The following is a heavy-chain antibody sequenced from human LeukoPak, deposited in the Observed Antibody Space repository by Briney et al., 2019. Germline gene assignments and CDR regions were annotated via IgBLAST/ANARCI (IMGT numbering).Heavy chain of an antibody. J-gene: IGHJ6*02. CDR3: ARDRLFGGMDV. D-gene: IGHD2-21*01. V-gene: IGHV4-59*01. Sequence: SETLSLTCTVSGGFISSYYWSWIRQPPGKGLEWIGYIYYSRSTNYNPSLKSRVTISVDTSKNQFSLKLSSVTAADTAVYYCARDRLFGGMDVWGQGTTVTVSS. CDR2: IYYSRST. CDR1: GGFISSYY.